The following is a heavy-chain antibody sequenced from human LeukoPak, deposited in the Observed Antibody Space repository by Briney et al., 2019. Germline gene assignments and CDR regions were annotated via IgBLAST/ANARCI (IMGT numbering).Heavy chain of an antibody. D-gene: IGHD3-22*01. CDR2: IIPIFGTA. Sequence: EASVKVSCKASGGTFSNFAISWVRQAPGQGLEWLGGIIPIFGTAKYAQKVQGRVAMSTDESKSTAYMELSSLRSEDSAVYYCARIQYYYDSSGYSDWGQGTLVTVSS. CDR3: ARIQYYYDSSGYSD. CDR1: GGTFSNFA. V-gene: IGHV1-69*05. J-gene: IGHJ4*02.